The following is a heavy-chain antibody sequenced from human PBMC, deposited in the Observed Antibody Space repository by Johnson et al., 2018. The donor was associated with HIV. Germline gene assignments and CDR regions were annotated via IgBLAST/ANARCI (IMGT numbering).Heavy chain of an antibody. CDR3: ARGGVVVVIDAFDI. Sequence: QVQLVESGGGVVQPGGYLRLSCAASGFTFSNYGMHWVRQAPGKGLEWVTFIRYDGSNKYYADSVKGRFTISRDNSKNTLYLQMNSLRAEDTAVYYCARGGVVVVIDAFDIWGQGTMVTVSS. D-gene: IGHD3-22*01. V-gene: IGHV3-30*02. CDR1: GFTFSNYG. J-gene: IGHJ3*02. CDR2: IRYDGSNK.